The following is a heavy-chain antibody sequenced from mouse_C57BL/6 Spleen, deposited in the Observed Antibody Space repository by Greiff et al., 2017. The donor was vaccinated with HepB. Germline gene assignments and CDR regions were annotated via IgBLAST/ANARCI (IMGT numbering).Heavy chain of an antibody. CDR3: TRSHYGSSYGFAY. J-gene: IGHJ3*01. Sequence: QVQLQQSGAELVRPGASVTLSCKASGYTFTDYEMHWVKQTPVHGLEWIGAIDPETGGTAYNQKFKGKAILTADKSSSTAYMELRSLTSEDSVVYYCTRSHYGSSYGFAYWGQGTLVTVSA. D-gene: IGHD1-1*01. V-gene: IGHV1-15*01. CDR1: GYTFTDYE. CDR2: IDPETGGT.